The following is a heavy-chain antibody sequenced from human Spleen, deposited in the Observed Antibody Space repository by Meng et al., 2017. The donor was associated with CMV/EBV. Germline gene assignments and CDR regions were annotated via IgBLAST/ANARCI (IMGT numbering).Heavy chain of an antibody. J-gene: IGHJ3*02. CDR1: GFLFSDYY. Sequence: SGAASGFLFSDYYMSWMRQAPGKGLEWVSYISSSGSTIYYADSVKGRFTIARDNAKNLLYLQMNSLRAEDTAVYYCTRGANAFDIWGQGTMVTVSS. V-gene: IGHV3-11*04. CDR3: TRGANAFDI. CDR2: ISSSGSTI. D-gene: IGHD3-10*01.